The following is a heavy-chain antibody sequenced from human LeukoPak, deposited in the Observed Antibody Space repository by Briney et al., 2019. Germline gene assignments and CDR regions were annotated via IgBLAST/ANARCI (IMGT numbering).Heavy chain of an antibody. V-gene: IGHV1-2*02. D-gene: IGHD3-22*01. CDR2: INPNSGGT. CDR3: ARDGHYYDSSGSDY. J-gene: IGHJ4*02. CDR1: GYTFTGYY. Sequence: GASVKVSCKASGYTFTGYYMHWVRQAPGQGLEWMGWINPNSGGTNYAQKFQGRATMTRDTSISTAYMELSRLRSDDTAVYYCARDGHYYDSSGSDYWGQGTLVTVSS.